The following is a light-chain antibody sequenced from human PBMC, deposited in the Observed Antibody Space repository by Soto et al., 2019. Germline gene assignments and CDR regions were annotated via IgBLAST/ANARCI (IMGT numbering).Light chain of an antibody. Sequence: DIQMTQSPSSLSASEGDRVTITCRASQSINSFLNWYQQKSGKAPNLLIYDASTLQSGVPSRFSGSGSETEFTLTITNLQPDDFATYYCQQSYNTPFTFGPGTKVDVK. J-gene: IGKJ3*01. V-gene: IGKV1-39*01. CDR2: DAS. CDR3: QQSYNTPFT. CDR1: QSINSF.